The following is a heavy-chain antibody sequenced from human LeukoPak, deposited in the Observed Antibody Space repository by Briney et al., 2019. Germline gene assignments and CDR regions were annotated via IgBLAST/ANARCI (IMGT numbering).Heavy chain of an antibody. J-gene: IGHJ4*02. CDR3: ARDGRFGELLDY. Sequence: ASVKVSCKASGGTFSSYAISWVRQAPGQGLEWMGWISAYNGDTNYAQELQGRVTMTTVTPTNTVYMELRSLRSDDTAVYYCARDGRFGELLDYWGQGTPVTVSS. CDR2: ISAYNGDT. V-gene: IGHV1-18*01. D-gene: IGHD3-10*01. CDR1: GGTFSSYA.